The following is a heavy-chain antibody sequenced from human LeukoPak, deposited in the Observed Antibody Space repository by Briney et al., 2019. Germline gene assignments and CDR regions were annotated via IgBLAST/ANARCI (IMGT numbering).Heavy chain of an antibody. J-gene: IGHJ5*02. D-gene: IGHD3-10*01. Sequence: SETLSLTCAVYGGPFSGYYWSWIRQPPGKGLEWIGEINHSGSTNYNPSLKSRVTISVDTSKNQFSLKLSSVTAAVTAVYYCARAGGDLWFGELLARGSWFDPWGQGTLVTVSS. V-gene: IGHV4-34*01. CDR1: GGPFSGYY. CDR3: ARAGGDLWFGELLARGSWFDP. CDR2: INHSGST.